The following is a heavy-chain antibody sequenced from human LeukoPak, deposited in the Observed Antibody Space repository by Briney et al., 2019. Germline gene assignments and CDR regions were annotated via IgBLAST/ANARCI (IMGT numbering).Heavy chain of an antibody. V-gene: IGHV3-74*01. CDR1: GFSFSGHW. Sequence: GGSLRLSCAASGFSFSGHWMHWARHLPGKGLVWVSRISPTGSTTSYADSVKGRFTVSRGNAKNTLYLQVNNLRAEDTAVYYCARGPSSNWSGLDFWGQGTLLTVSS. J-gene: IGHJ4*02. D-gene: IGHD6-13*01. CDR3: ARGPSSNWSGLDF. CDR2: ISPTGSTT.